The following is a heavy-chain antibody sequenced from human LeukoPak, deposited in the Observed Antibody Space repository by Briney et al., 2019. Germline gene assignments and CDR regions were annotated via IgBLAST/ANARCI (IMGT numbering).Heavy chain of an antibody. CDR3: ARARPRSIAAAGTSWFDP. D-gene: IGHD6-13*01. CDR2: IYYSGST. V-gene: IGHV4-39*01. Sequence: SETLSLTCTVSGGSISSSSYYWGWIRQPPGKGLEWIGSIYYSGSTYYNPSLKSRVTISVDTSKNQFSLKLSSVTAADTAVYYCARARPRSIAAAGTSWFDPWGQGTLVTVSS. J-gene: IGHJ5*02. CDR1: GGSISSSSYY.